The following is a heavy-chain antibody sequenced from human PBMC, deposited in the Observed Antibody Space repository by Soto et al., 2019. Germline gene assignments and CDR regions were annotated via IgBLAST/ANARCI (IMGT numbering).Heavy chain of an antibody. J-gene: IGHJ6*03. CDR2: IYYSGST. D-gene: IGHD1-20*01. Sequence: PSETLSLTCTVSGGSISSGGYYWSWIRQHPGKGLEWIGYIYYSGSTYYNPSLKSRVTISVDTSKNQFSLKLSSVTAADTAVYYCARAVDNWTRLHHYYYMDVWGQGTTVTVSS. V-gene: IGHV4-31*03. CDR3: ARAVDNWTRLHHYYYMDV. CDR1: GGSISSGGYY.